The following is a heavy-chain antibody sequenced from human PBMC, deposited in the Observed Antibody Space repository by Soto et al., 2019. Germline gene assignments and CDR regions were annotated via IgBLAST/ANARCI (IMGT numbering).Heavy chain of an antibody. CDR2: IYYSGST. Sequence: SETLSLTCTVSGGSVSTYYWSWIRQTPGKGLEWIAYIYYSGSTSYNPSLKSRVTISLDTSKNQFSLKLSSVTAADTAVYYCARTYDDSGPNSGGYGFDIWGPGTMVTVSS. CDR3: ARTYDDSGPNSGGYGFDI. J-gene: IGHJ3*02. V-gene: IGHV4-59*02. CDR1: GGSVSTYY. D-gene: IGHD3-22*01.